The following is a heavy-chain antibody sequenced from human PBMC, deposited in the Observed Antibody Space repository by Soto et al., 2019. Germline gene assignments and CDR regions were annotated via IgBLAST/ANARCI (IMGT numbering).Heavy chain of an antibody. V-gene: IGHV4-4*07. Sequence: PSETLSLTCTVPGGSISSYYWSWIRQPAVNGLEWIGLIYTSGSTNYNPSLKSRVTMSVDTSKNQFSLKLSSVTAADTAVYYCARALGPRSNFDYWGQGTLVTVSS. CDR1: GGSISSYY. CDR3: ARALGPRSNFDY. CDR2: IYTSGST. J-gene: IGHJ4*02.